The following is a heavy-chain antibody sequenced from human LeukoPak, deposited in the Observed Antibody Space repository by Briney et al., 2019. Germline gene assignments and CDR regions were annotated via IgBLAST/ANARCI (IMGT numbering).Heavy chain of an antibody. D-gene: IGHD1-26*01. CDR1: GGSFSGYY. J-gene: IGHJ4*02. CDR3: ARVTDNSGSYLAYFDY. V-gene: IGHV4-34*01. Sequence: SETLSFTCAVYGGSFSGYYWSWIRQPPGKGLEWIGEINHSGSTNYNPSLESRVTISVDTSKNQFSLKLSSVTAADTAVYYCARVTDNSGSYLAYFDYWGQGTLVTVSS. CDR2: INHSGST.